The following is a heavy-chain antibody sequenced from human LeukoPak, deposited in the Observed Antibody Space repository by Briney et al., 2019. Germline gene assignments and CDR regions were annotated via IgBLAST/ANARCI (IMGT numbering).Heavy chain of an antibody. D-gene: IGHD5-18*01. CDR2: IYYSGST. V-gene: IGHV4-59*01. Sequence: SETLSLTCTVSGGSISSYYWSWIRQPPGKGLEWIGYIYYSGSTNYNPSLKSRVTISVDTSKNQFSLKLSSVTAADTAVYYCAISRGYSYGSIDYWGQGTLVTVSS. CDR1: GGSISSYY. CDR3: AISRGYSYGSIDY. J-gene: IGHJ4*02.